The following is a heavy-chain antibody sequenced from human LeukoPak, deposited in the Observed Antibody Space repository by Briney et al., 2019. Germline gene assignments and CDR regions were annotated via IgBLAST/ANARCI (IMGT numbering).Heavy chain of an antibody. V-gene: IGHV1-2*06. CDR1: GYTFTGYH. CDR3: ARDYCSSTSCLFDY. Sequence: ASVKVSCKASGYTFTGYHMHWVRQAPGQGLEWMGRINPNSGDTNSAQNFQGRVIMTRDTSISTAYMELSRLRSDDTAVYYCARDYCSSTSCLFDYWGQGTLVTVSS. J-gene: IGHJ4*02. D-gene: IGHD2-2*01. CDR2: INPNSGDT.